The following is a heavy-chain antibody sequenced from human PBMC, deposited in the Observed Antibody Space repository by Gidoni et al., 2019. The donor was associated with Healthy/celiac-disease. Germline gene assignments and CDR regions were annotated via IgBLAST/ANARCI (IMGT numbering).Heavy chain of an antibody. J-gene: IGHJ4*02. CDR1: GFPFGSYS. CDR2: ISGSSSYI. Sequence: EVQLVESGGGLVKPVGSLRLSWSAAGFPFGSYSRNWVRQAPGKGLEWVSSISGSSSYIYYADSVKGRFTISRDNAKNSLYLQMNRLGAEDTAVYYCARAGAADGVFDYWGQGTLVTVSS. V-gene: IGHV3-21*01. D-gene: IGHD6-13*01. CDR3: ARAGAADGVFDY.